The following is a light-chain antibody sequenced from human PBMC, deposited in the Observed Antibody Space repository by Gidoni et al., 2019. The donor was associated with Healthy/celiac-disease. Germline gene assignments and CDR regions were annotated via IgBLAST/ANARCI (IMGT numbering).Light chain of an antibody. CDR2: DAS. V-gene: IGKV1-5*01. CDR3: QQYNNYPYT. J-gene: IGKJ2*01. Sequence: DIQMTQPPSTPSASVGDRVTIPCRASQSISSWLAWYQQKPGKAPKLLIYDASSLESGVPARFSGSGSGTEFTLTISSLQPDDFATYYCQQYNNYPYTFGQGTKLEIK. CDR1: QSISSW.